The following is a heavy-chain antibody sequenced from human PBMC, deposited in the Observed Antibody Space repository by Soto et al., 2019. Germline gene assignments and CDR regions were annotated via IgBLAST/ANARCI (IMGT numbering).Heavy chain of an antibody. CDR3: ARVGYNYGYYFDH. D-gene: IGHD5-18*01. Sequence: EVQLVETGGGLIQPGGSLRLSCAASGFTVSSNHMSWVRQAPGKGLEWVSVSYSGGSTDYADSVKGRFTISRDNSKNTLYLQMNSLRAEDTAVYYCARVGYNYGYYFDHWGQGTLVIVSS. V-gene: IGHV3-53*02. CDR1: GFTVSSNH. J-gene: IGHJ4*02. CDR2: SYSGGST.